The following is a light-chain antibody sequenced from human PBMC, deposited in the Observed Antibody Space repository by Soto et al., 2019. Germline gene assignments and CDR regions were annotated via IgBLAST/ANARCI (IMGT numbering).Light chain of an antibody. CDR2: LGS. V-gene: IGKV2-28*01. Sequence: DFVMTQFPLSLPVTPGEPASISCTSSQSLLNSNGNNYLDWYLQKPGQSPQLLIHLGSKRASGFPDRLTASGSSTSFTLKISRVEAEDVGVYYCMQALRNPWTFGQGTKVAIK. CDR1: QSLLNSNGNNY. CDR3: MQALRNPWT. J-gene: IGKJ1*01.